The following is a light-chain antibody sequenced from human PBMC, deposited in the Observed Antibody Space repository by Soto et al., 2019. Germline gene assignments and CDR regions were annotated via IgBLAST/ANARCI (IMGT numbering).Light chain of an antibody. J-gene: IGKJ2*01. CDR3: QQSYSTPYT. V-gene: IGKV1-39*01. Sequence: DIQMTQSPSSLSASVGDRVTITCRASQSISSYLNWYQQKPGKAPKILIYAASSLQSGVPSRFSGSGSGTDVTLTISSLQPEDFATYDVQQSYSTPYTFGQGTKLEIK. CDR2: AAS. CDR1: QSISSY.